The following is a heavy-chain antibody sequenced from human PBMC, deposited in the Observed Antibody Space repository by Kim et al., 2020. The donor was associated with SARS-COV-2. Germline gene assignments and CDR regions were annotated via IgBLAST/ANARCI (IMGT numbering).Heavy chain of an antibody. J-gene: IGHJ3*02. CDR3: SRDWIISATRDTLDI. CDR2: ISKSGKTI. D-gene: IGHD1-26*01. CDR1: GFTFSDYS. Sequence: GGSLRLSCVASGFTFSDYSMSWIRQAPGKGLEWISYISKSGKTIYYADSVKGRFTISRDNAENSVYVQMNSLRDEDTAVYYCSRDWIISATRDTLDIWG. V-gene: IGHV3-11*01.